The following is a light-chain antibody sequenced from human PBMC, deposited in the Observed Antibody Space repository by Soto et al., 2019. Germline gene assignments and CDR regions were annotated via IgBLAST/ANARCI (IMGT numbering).Light chain of an antibody. CDR2: KVS. CDR1: QSLVHSDGNTY. Sequence: DVVMTQSPLSLPVTLGQPASISCRSGQSLVHSDGNTYLNWFQQRPGQSPRRLIYKVSNRDSGVPDRFGGSGSGTDFTLKISRVEAEDVGVYYCMQGTHWPWAFGQGTKVESK. V-gene: IGKV2-30*02. J-gene: IGKJ1*01. CDR3: MQGTHWPWA.